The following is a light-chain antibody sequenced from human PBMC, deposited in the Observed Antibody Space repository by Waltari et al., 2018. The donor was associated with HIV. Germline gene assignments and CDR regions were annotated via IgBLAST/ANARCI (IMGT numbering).Light chain of an antibody. Sequence: EILLTQSPATLSVSPGERATLSCRASQSIRRNLAWYQRKPGQAPRLLIYGASTRAAGISARFSGSGSGTEFTLTISSLQSEDSAVYYCQQYNTWLSYTFGQGTNLEIK. CDR1: QSIRRN. CDR2: GAS. J-gene: IGKJ2*01. V-gene: IGKV3-15*01. CDR3: QQYNTWLSYT.